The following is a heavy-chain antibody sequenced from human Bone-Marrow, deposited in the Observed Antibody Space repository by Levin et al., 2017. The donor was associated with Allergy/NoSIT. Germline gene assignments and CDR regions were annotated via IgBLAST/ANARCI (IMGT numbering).Heavy chain of an antibody. Sequence: SQTLSLTCAVSGYSISSGYYWGWIRQPPGKGLEWIGSIYHSGSTYYNPSLKSRVTISVDTSKNQFSLKLSSVTAADTAVYYCARVPSITWFDPWGQGTLVTVSS. J-gene: IGHJ5*02. V-gene: IGHV4-38-2*01. D-gene: IGHD1-14*01. CDR2: IYHSGST. CDR3: ARVPSITWFDP. CDR1: GYSISSGYY.